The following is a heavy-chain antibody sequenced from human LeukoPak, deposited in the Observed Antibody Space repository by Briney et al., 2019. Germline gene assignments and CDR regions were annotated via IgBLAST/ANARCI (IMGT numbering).Heavy chain of an antibody. D-gene: IGHD3-10*01. CDR3: ARDKGITMVRGVIYGMDV. Sequence: PGGSLRLSCAASGFTFGSYSMNWVRQAPGKGLEWVSSISSSSSYIYYADSVKGRFTISRDNAKNSLYLQMNSLRAEDTAVYYCARDKGITMVRGVIYGMDVWGQGTTVTVSS. CDR1: GFTFGSYS. J-gene: IGHJ6*02. CDR2: ISSSSSYI. V-gene: IGHV3-21*01.